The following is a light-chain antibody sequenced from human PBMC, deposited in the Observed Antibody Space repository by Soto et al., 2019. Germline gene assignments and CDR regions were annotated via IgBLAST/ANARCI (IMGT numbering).Light chain of an antibody. CDR1: QSVTYRY. CDR3: QQRSDWPLT. J-gene: IGKJ4*01. Sequence: ETVLTQSPGTLALSPGERVTLSCRASQSVTYRYLAWYQQKPGQAPRLLIYDASNRATGIPARFSGSGSGTDFTLTISSLEPEDFAVYYCQQRSDWPLTFGGGTKVHI. V-gene: IGKV3-11*01. CDR2: DAS.